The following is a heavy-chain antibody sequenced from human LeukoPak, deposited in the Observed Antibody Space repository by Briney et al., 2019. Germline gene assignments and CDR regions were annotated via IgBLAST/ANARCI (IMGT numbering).Heavy chain of an antibody. D-gene: IGHD3-3*01. V-gene: IGHV1-8*03. CDR3: ARSPPVTILGVVTVYHYYMDV. J-gene: IGHJ6*03. CDR2: MNPNSGNT. CDR1: GYTFTSYG. Sequence: GASVKVSCKASGYTFTSYGISWVRQAPGQGLEWMGWMNPNSGNTGYAQKFQGRVTITRNTSISTAYMELSSLRSEDTAVFYCARSPPVTILGVVTVYHYYMDVWGKGTTGTVSS.